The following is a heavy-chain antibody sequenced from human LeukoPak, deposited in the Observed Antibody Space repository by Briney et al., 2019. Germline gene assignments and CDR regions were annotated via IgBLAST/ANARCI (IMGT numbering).Heavy chain of an antibody. Sequence: GGSLRLSCAASGFTFSSYWMHWVRQAPGKGLVWVSRINVDGSITDYADSVRGRFTISRDNAKNTLYLQMDSLRVDDTAVYYCAKDPGPHTAFNGFDTWGQGTLVTVSS. CDR1: GFTFSSYW. CDR3: AKDPGPHTAFNGFDT. CDR2: INVDGSIT. V-gene: IGHV3-74*01. J-gene: IGHJ5*02.